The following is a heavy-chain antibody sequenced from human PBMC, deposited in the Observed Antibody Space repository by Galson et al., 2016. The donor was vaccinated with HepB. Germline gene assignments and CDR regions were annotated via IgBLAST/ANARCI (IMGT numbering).Heavy chain of an antibody. CDR1: GFTFSSYA. Sequence: SLRLSCAASGFTFSSYAMHWVRQAPGKGPEWVAGISYDGSRKYYADSVQGRFTISRDTSKNTLYLQMNRLRVEDTAMYYCARESARTFYYDSSGYRWAFDIWGQGTMVTVSS. J-gene: IGHJ3*02. CDR2: ISYDGSRK. V-gene: IGHV3-30-3*01. CDR3: ARESARTFYYDSSGYRWAFDI. D-gene: IGHD3-22*01.